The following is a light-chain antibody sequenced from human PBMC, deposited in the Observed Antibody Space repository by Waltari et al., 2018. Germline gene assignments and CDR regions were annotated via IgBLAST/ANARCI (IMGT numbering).Light chain of an antibody. CDR1: EAINKW. J-gene: IGKJ1*01. V-gene: IGKV1-5*01. CDR3: QQYNRFSP. Sequence: DTQLSQFPSTLAASVGDRVTITCRAREAINKWLAWYQQKPGKAPKVLIYDASTLQSGVPSRVSGSGSGTELTLTIDSLQPDDFATYYCQQYNRFSPFGQGTNVEVK. CDR2: DAS.